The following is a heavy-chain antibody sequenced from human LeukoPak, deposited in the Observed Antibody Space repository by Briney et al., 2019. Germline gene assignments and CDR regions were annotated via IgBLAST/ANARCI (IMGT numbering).Heavy chain of an antibody. V-gene: IGHV3-23*01. CDR2: FSGSGGGT. CDR1: GFTFSTYW. D-gene: IGHD2-15*01. Sequence: GGYLRLSCGASGFTFSTYWMTWVRQAPGKGLEWVSSFSGSGGGTYYADSVKGRFTISRDNSKNTLYLQMNSLRAEDTAIYYCARSGLNRFDYWGQGTLVTVSS. J-gene: IGHJ4*02. CDR3: ARSGLNRFDY.